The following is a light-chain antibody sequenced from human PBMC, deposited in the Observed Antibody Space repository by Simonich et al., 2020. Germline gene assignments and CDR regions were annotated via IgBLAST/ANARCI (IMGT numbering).Light chain of an antibody. CDR3: QQYYSTPPIT. J-gene: IGKJ3*01. CDR1: QSVLYSSTNKNY. V-gene: IGKV4-1*01. CDR2: WAS. Sequence: DIVMTQSPDSLAVSLGERATINCKSSQSVLYSSTNKNYLAWYQQKPGQPPKLRIYWASTRESGVPDRFSGSGSGTDFTLTISSLQAEDVAVYYCQQYYSTPPITFGPGTKVDIK.